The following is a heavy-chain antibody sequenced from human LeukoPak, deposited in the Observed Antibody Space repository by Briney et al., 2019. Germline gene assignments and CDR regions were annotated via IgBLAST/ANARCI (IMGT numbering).Heavy chain of an antibody. J-gene: IGHJ4*02. D-gene: IGHD2-15*01. CDR1: GFTVSSNY. CDR3: ARESYCSGGSCSSLDY. Sequence: GGSLRLSCAASGFTVSSNYTSWVRQAPGKGLKWVSAIYSGGSTYYADSVKGRFTISRDNSKNTLYLQMNSLRAEDTAVYYCARESYCSGGSCSSLDYWGQGTLVTVSS. CDR2: IYSGGST. V-gene: IGHV3-53*01.